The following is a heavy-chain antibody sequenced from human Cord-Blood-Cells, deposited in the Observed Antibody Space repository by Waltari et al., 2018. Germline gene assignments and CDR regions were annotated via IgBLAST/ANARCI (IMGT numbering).Heavy chain of an antibody. CDR1: GGTFSSYA. CDR3: ACRIEIAAAGKGHPLDY. D-gene: IGHD6-13*01. Sequence: QVQLVQSGAEVKKPGSSVKVSCKASGGTFSSYAISWVRQAPGQGLEWMGGIIPIFGTANYAQKFQGRVTITADESTSTAYMELSSLRSEDTAVYYCACRIEIAAAGKGHPLDYWGQGTLVTVSS. V-gene: IGHV1-69*01. CDR2: IIPIFGTA. J-gene: IGHJ4*02.